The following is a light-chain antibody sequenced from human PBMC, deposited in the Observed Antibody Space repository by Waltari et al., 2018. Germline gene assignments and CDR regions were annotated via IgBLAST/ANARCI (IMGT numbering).Light chain of an antibody. J-gene: IGKJ4*01. V-gene: IGKV1-5*03. Sequence: DMQMTQSPSTLSASVGDRVTITCRDSQSVNSWLAWYQQKPGKAPKVLIHRASTLESGVPSRFSGSGSGTEFTLTISSLQPDDFATYYCQQYNNYLLTFGGGTKVEIK. CDR3: QQYNNYLLT. CDR1: QSVNSW. CDR2: RAS.